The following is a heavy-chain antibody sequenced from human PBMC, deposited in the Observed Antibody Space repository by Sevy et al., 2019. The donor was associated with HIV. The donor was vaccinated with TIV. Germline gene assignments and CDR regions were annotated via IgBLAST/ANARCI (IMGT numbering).Heavy chain of an antibody. Sequence: GGSLRLSCAASGFTFSSYSMNWVRQAPGKGLEWVSSISSSSSYIYYADSVKGRFTISRDKAKNSLYLKMNSLRAEDTAVYYCARSDGGSDFWSGYYDYWGQGTLVTVSS. D-gene: IGHD3-3*01. CDR3: ARSDGGSDFWSGYYDY. CDR2: ISSSSSYI. V-gene: IGHV3-21*01. J-gene: IGHJ4*02. CDR1: GFTFSSYS.